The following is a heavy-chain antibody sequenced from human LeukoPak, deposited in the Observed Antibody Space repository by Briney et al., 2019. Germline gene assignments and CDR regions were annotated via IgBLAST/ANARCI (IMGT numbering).Heavy chain of an antibody. CDR2: INSDGSST. J-gene: IGHJ4*02. V-gene: IGHV3-74*01. CDR3: ARAPGSISIY. D-gene: IGHD3-10*01. Sequence: GGSLRLSCAASGFTFSSYWMHWVRQAPGKGLVWVSRINSDGSSTGYADSVKGRFTISGDNAKSTLYPQMNSLRAEDTAVYYCARAPGSISIYWGQGTLVTVSS. CDR1: GFTFSSYW.